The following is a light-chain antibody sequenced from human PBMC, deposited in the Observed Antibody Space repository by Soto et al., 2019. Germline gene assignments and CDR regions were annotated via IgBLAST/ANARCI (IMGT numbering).Light chain of an antibody. J-gene: IGKJ4*01. CDR1: QVISIY. V-gene: IGKV1-27*01. Sequence: DIQMTQSPSSLSASVGDRVTITFRAGQVISIYLAGYQQKPGKVPKLLISAASTLQSGVPSRFSGSGSGTDFTLTISSLQPEDVATYYCQKCDDAPLTFGGGTKVEIK. CDR2: AAS. CDR3: QKCDDAPLT.